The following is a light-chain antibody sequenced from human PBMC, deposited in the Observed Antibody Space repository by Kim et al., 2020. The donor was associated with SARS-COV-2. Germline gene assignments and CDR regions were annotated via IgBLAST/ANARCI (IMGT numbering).Light chain of an antibody. V-gene: IGLV3-19*01. J-gene: IGLJ1*01. CDR2: GKN. CDR3: NSRDSSGNHYV. CDR1: SLRRYY. Sequence: SSELTQDPDVSVALGQTVRITCQGDSLRRYYASWYQQKPGQAPVLVIYGKNNRPSGIPDRFSGSSSGNTASLTITGAQAEDEADYYCNSRDSSGNHYVFG.